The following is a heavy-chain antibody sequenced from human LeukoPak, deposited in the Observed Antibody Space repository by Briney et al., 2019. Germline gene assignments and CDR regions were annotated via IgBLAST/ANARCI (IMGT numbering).Heavy chain of an antibody. CDR1: GGSISSGSYY. CDR3: ARDFLYIATPYYFDY. Sequence: SETLSLTCTVSGGSISSGSYYWSWIRQPAGKGLEWIGRIYTSGSTNYNPSLKSRVTISVDTSKNQFSLKLSSVTAADTAVYYCARDFLYIATPYYFDYWGQGTLVTVSS. D-gene: IGHD2-2*02. CDR2: IYTSGST. J-gene: IGHJ4*02. V-gene: IGHV4-61*02.